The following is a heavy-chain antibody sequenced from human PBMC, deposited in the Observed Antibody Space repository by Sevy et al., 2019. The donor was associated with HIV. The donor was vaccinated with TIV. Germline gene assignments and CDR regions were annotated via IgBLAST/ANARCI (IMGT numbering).Heavy chain of an antibody. Sequence: GGSLRLSCKASGFTFSTYSMHWLRQAPGKGLEWVSAISRTSTTTYYADSAKGRFTISRDNAKNSLYLQMNSLRDEDTAVYYCAREAYYYDSREENWFDPWGQGTLVTVSS. D-gene: IGHD3-22*01. J-gene: IGHJ5*02. V-gene: IGHV3-48*02. CDR2: ISRTSTTT. CDR1: GFTFSTYS. CDR3: AREAYYYDSREENWFDP.